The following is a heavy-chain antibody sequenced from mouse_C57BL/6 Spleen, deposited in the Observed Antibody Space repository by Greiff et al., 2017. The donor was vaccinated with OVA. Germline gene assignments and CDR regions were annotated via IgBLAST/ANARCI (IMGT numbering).Heavy chain of an antibody. CDR3: AIDDWYLFAY. V-gene: IGHV1-59*01. J-gene: IGHJ3*01. CDR2: IDPSDSYT. CDR1: GYTFTSYW. D-gene: IGHD1-3*01. Sequence: QVQLQQPGAELVRPGTSVKLSCKASGYTFTSYWMHWVMQRPGQGLEWIGVIDPSDSYTNYNQKFKGKATLTVDTSSSTAYMQLSSLTSEDSAVDYCAIDDWYLFAYWGQGTLVTVSS.